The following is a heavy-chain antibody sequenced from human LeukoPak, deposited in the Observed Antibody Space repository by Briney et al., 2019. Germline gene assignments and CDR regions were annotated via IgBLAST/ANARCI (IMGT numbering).Heavy chain of an antibody. CDR3: ARSMALRYFDWLKRNWFDP. Sequence: SETLSLTCAVYGGSFSGYHWSWIRQPPGKGLEWIGEINHSGSTNYNPSLKSRVTISVDTSKNQFSLKLSSVTAADTAVYYCARSMALRYFDWLKRNWFDPWGQGTLVTVSS. CDR1: GGSFSGYH. CDR2: INHSGST. J-gene: IGHJ5*02. D-gene: IGHD3-9*01. V-gene: IGHV4-34*01.